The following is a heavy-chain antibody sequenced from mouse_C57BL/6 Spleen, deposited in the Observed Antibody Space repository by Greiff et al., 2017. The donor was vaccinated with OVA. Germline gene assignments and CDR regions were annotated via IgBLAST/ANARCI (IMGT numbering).Heavy chain of an antibody. CDR3: ARETTVVHYYAMDY. Sequence: VQLQQSGAELVKPGASVKISCKASGYAFSSYWMNWVKQRPGKGLEWIGQIYPGDGDTTYNGKFKGKATLTADKSSSTAYMQLSSLTSEDSAVYFCARETTVVHYYAMDYWGQGTSVTVSS. CDR2: IYPGDGDT. J-gene: IGHJ4*01. D-gene: IGHD1-1*01. CDR1: GYAFSSYW. V-gene: IGHV1-80*01.